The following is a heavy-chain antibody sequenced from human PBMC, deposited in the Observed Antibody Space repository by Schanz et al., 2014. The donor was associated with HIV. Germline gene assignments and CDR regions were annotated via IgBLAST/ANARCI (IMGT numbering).Heavy chain of an antibody. CDR3: ARPVDTAMVPKLAFDY. CDR2: ITGPGDTM. V-gene: IGHV3-11*04. Sequence: LLESGGGLVKPGGSLSLSCVASGFTFGDHYMTWIRQAPGKGLEWVAHITGPGDTMYYADSVKGRFTISRDNAKNSLYLQMNSLRAEDTAVYYCARPVDTAMVPKLAFDYWGQGTLVTVSS. J-gene: IGHJ4*02. D-gene: IGHD5-18*01. CDR1: GFTFGDHY.